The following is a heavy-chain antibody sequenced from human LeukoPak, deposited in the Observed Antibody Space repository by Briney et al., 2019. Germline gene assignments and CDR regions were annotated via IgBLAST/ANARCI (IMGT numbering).Heavy chain of an antibody. J-gene: IGHJ4*02. V-gene: IGHV1-2*02. D-gene: IGHD3-22*01. CDR3: ARARYYDSSGYYYRIDY. CDR2: INPNSGGT. Sequence: ASVKVSCKASGYTFTGYYMHWVRQAPGQGLEWMGWINPNSGGTNYAQKFQGRVTMTRDTSASTAYMELSSLRSEDTAVYYCARARYYDSSGYYYRIDYWGQGTLVTVSS. CDR1: GYTFTGYY.